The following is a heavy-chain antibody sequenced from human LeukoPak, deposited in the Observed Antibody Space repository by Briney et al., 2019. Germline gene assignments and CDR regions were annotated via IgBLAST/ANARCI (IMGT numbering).Heavy chain of an antibody. J-gene: IGHJ3*02. CDR1: GGSISSYY. D-gene: IGHD6-6*01. CDR2: IYYSGST. V-gene: IGHV4-59*08. Sequence: PSETLSLTCTVSGGSISSYYWSWIRQPPGKGLEWIGYIYYSGSTNYNPFLKSRVTISVDTSKNQFSLKLSSVTAADTAVYHCARLWQLVPSAFDIWGQGTMVTVSS. CDR3: ARLWQLVPSAFDI.